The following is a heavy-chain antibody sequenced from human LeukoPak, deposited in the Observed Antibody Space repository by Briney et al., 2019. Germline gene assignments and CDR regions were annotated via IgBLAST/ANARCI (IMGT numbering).Heavy chain of an antibody. V-gene: IGHV6-1*01. Sequence: SQTLSLTCAISGDSVPSNSVTWNRIRQSPSKCLEWLGRTYYRSTWYNDYAVSVRGRITVNPDTSKNQFSLHLNSVTPEDTAVYYCARRLTQYDCFDPWGQGILVTVSS. J-gene: IGHJ5*02. CDR3: ARRLTQYDCFDP. CDR1: GDSVPSNSVT. CDR2: TYYRSTWYN. D-gene: IGHD2-2*01.